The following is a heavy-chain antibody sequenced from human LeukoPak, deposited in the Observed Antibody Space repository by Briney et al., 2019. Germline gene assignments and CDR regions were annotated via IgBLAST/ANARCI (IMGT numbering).Heavy chain of an antibody. Sequence: QTGGSLRLSCAASGFTFNNYGMHWVRQAPGKGLEWVAFIRYNGNNQYYADSVKGRFTISRDNSKNTLYLQMDSLRAEDTAVYYCAKDATAVVGTVYMDVWGKGTTVTISS. V-gene: IGHV3-30*02. J-gene: IGHJ6*03. D-gene: IGHD6-13*01. CDR3: AKDATAVVGTVYMDV. CDR1: GFTFNNYG. CDR2: IRYNGNNQ.